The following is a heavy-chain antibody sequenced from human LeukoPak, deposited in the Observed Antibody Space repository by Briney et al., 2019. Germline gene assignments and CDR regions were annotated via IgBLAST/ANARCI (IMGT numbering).Heavy chain of an antibody. J-gene: IGHJ4*02. D-gene: IGHD4-17*01. CDR2: ISPNSGGA. CDR1: GYTFTDYY. CDR3: ARGLGTVTTLNYYVAD. Sequence: ASVKVSCKASGYTFTDYYMHWVRQAPGQGLEWMGWISPNSGGANYARKFQGRVTMTRDTSISTVFLEVSRLRSDDTAVYYCARGLGTVTTLNYYVADWGQGTLVTVSS. V-gene: IGHV1-2*02.